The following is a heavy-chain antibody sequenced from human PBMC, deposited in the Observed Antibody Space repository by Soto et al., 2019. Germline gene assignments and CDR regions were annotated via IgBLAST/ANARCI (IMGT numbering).Heavy chain of an antibody. CDR2: ISFEGSSK. CDR3: SRARATAATYDAFDY. D-gene: IGHD1-1*01. CDR1: GFTFSSYA. J-gene: IGHJ4*02. V-gene: IGHV3-30*04. Sequence: SGGSLRLSCAASGFTFSSYAMHWVRQAPGQGLEWVAVISFEGSSKYFGDSLKGRFTISRDNSKNTLYLQMNSLRAEDTALYYCSRARATAATYDAFDYWGQGTLVTVSS.